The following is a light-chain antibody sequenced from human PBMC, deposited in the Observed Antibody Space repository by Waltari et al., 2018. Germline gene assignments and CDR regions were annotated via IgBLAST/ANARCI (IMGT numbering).Light chain of an antibody. J-gene: IGLJ3*02. CDR3: CSYARYTSLV. V-gene: IGLV2-23*02. Sequence: QSALTQPASVSGSPGQSITISCTGTISDVGNYNLVSWYQHHPGKAPNLILYEVSERPSGVSNRFSGSKSGNTASLTISGLQAEDEADYYCCSYARYTSLVFGGGTRLTVL. CDR2: EVS. CDR1: ISDVGNYNL.